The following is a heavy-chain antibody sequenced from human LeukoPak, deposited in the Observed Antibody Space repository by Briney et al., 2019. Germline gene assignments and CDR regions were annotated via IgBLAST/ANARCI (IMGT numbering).Heavy chain of an antibody. CDR3: ASLSGYDSNSFDY. J-gene: IGHJ4*02. CDR1: GFTFCSYS. D-gene: IGHD5-12*01. CDR2: ISSSSSYI. V-gene: IGHV3-21*01. Sequence: TGGSLRLSCAASGFTFCSYSMNWVRQAPGKGLEWVSSISSSSSYIYYADSVKGRFTISRDNAKNSLYLQMNSLRAEDTAVYYCASLSGYDSNSFDYWGQGTLVTVSS.